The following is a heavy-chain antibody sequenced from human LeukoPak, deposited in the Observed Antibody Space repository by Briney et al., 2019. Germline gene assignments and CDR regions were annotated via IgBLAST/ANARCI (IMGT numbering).Heavy chain of an antibody. CDR2: ISSSSNYI. CDR3: ARVGYGSGSYYLDY. Sequence: GGSLRLSCAASGFNFITAAMTWVRQAPGKGLEWVSSISSSSNYIYYADSVKGRFTISRDNAKNSLYLQMNSLRAEDTAVYYCARVGYGSGSYYLDYWGQGTLVTVSS. CDR1: GFNFITAA. J-gene: IGHJ4*02. V-gene: IGHV3-21*01. D-gene: IGHD3-10*01.